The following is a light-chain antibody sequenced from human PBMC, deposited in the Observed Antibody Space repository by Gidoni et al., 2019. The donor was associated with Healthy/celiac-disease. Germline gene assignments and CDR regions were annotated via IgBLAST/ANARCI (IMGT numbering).Light chain of an antibody. CDR2: DVS. J-gene: IGLJ2*01. CDR3: CSYAGSYPFKV. V-gene: IGLV2-11*01. CDR1: SSDVGGYNY. Sequence: QSALTQPRSVSGSPGQAVTISCTGTSSDVGGYNYVSWYQQPPGKAPKLMIYDVSKRPSGVPARFSGSPSCTPASLTISGLPAEDEADYYCCSYAGSYPFKVFGGGPKLTVL.